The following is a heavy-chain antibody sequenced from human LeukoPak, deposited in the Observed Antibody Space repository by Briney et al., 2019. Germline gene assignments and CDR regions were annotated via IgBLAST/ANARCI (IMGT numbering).Heavy chain of an antibody. CDR2: IYDSGNT. V-gene: IGHV4-39*01. CDR1: GVSMSSSPYY. Sequence: SETLSLTCTVSGVSMSSSPYYWGWIRQPPGKGLEWIGTIYDSGNTNYNPSLRSRLTISVDTSRNQFSLKLSSVTAADTAVYYCARALRWLQNWGGGFDYWGQGTLVTVSS. CDR3: ARALRWLQNWGGGFDY. D-gene: IGHD5-24*01. J-gene: IGHJ4*02.